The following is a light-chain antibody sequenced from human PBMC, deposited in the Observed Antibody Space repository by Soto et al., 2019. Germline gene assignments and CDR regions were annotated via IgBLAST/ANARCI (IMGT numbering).Light chain of an antibody. CDR2: KAS. J-gene: IGKJ1*01. V-gene: IGKV1-5*03. CDR1: QSISSW. Sequence: DIQMTQSPSTLSASVGDRVTITCRASQSISSWLAWYQQKPGKAPKLLIYKASTLESGVPSRFSGSGYGAEFTLTISSLQPDDFATYYCQQYNTPRTFGQGTKVNI. CDR3: QQYNTPRT.